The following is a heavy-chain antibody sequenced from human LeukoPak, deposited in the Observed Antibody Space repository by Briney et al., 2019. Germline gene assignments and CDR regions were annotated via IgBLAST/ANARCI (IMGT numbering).Heavy chain of an antibody. CDR1: GFTFSSYS. CDR2: ISSNSSTI. Sequence: GGSLRLSCAASGFTFSSYSMNWVRQAPGKGLEWVSYISSNSSTIYYADSVKGRFTISRDNAKNSLYLQMNSLRAEDTAVYYCARDRLITIFGEFDYWGQGTLVTVSS. D-gene: IGHD3-3*01. V-gene: IGHV3-48*01. CDR3: ARDRLITIFGEFDY. J-gene: IGHJ4*02.